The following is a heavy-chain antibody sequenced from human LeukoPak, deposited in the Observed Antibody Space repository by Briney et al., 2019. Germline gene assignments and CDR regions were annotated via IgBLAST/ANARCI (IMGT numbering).Heavy chain of an antibody. CDR1: GDSISSYY. D-gene: IGHD5-24*01. Sequence: PSETLSLTCTVSGDSISSYYWSWIRQPPGKGLEWIGYIYYSGSTNYNPSLKSRVTISVDTSKNQFSLRLSSVTAADTAFYYCARTPDVTRWLQPFDYWGQGILVTVSS. CDR3: ARTPDVTRWLQPFDY. CDR2: IYYSGST. V-gene: IGHV4-59*01. J-gene: IGHJ4*02.